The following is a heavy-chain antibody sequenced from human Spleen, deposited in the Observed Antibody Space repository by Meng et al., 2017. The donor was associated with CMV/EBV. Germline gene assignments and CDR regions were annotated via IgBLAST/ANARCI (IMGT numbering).Heavy chain of an antibody. CDR2: IYYSGST. D-gene: IGHD6-19*01. CDR1: ISRCVYY. Sequence: ISRCVYYWGWIRPPPGKGLEWIGSIYYSGSTYYNPSLTSRVTISVDTSKNQFSLKLSSVTAADTAVYYCAREDTGGIAVAGTSFDPWGQGTLVTVSS. V-gene: IGHV4-39*07. CDR3: AREDTGGIAVAGTSFDP. J-gene: IGHJ5*02.